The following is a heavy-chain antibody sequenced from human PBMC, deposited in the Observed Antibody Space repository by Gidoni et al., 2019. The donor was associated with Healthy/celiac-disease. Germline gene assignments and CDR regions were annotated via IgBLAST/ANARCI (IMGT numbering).Heavy chain of an antibody. J-gene: IGHJ4*02. CDR1: GFPFSSYA. CDR3: VKSVVRGVHFDY. Sequence: EVQLAASGGGLVQPGGSLRLSCCASGFPFSSYAMHWVRQAPGKGLEYVSAISSNGGSTYYADSVKGRFTISRDNSKNTLYLQMSSLRAEDTAVYYCVKSVVRGVHFDYWGQGTLVTVSA. V-gene: IGHV3-64D*06. CDR2: ISSNGGST. D-gene: IGHD3-10*01.